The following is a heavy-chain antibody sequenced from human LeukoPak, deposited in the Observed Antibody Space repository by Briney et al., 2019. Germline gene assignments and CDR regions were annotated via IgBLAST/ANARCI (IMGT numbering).Heavy chain of an antibody. V-gene: IGHV4-59*01. CDR2: IYYSGST. J-gene: IGHJ4*02. Sequence: SETLSLTCTVSGGSISGWYWSWIRQPPGKGLEWIGYIYYSGSTNYNPSLKSRVTISVDTSKNQFSLKLSSVTAADTAVYYCARSRGYSYGYVGYWGQGTLVTVSS. CDR1: GGSISGWY. D-gene: IGHD5-18*01. CDR3: ARSRGYSYGYVGY.